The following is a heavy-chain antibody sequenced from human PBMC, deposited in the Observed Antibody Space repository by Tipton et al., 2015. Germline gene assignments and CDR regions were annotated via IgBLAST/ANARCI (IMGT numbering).Heavy chain of an antibody. V-gene: IGHV4-59*11. CDR2: IYYSGST. Sequence: TLSLTCNVSGDAISSHYWSWIRQPPGKGLEWIGNIYYSGSTKYNPSLKNRITISIDTSKNQFFLKLRSVTAADTAVYFCARDAGIYDNNGYDSWGRGTLVTVSS. CDR3: ARDAGIYDNNGYDS. CDR1: GDAISSHY. J-gene: IGHJ4*02. D-gene: IGHD3-10*01.